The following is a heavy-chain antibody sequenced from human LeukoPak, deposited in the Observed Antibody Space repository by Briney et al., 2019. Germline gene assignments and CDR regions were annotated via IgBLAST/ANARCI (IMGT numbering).Heavy chain of an antibody. CDR2: INHSGST. V-gene: IGHV4-34*01. CDR3: ARDKGWFDP. CDR1: GGSFSGYY. Sequence: SETLSLTCAVYGGSFSGYYWSWIRQPPGKGLEWIGEINHSGSTNYNPSLKSRVTISVDTSKNQFSLKLSSVTAADTAVYYCARDKGWFDPWGQGTLVTVSS. J-gene: IGHJ5*02.